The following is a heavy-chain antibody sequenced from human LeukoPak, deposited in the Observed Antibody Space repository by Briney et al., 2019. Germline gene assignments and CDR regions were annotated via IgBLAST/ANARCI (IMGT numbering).Heavy chain of an antibody. CDR2: IYYRGNT. Sequence: SENLSRTCTVSGGSIISDDYYWGWIRQPSGKGLEWIGSIYYRGNTYYNPSLKSRVTISVDRSSEQFSLRLSSVTAADTAVYFCARHWFHCTISGCYYDSWGQRILVTVPS. CDR1: GGSIISDDYY. D-gene: IGHD2-8*01. V-gene: IGHV4-39*01. CDR3: ARHWFHCTISGCYYDS. J-gene: IGHJ4*02.